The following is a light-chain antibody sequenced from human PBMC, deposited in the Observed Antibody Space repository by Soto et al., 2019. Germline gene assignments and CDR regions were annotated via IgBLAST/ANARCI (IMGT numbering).Light chain of an antibody. CDR2: GAS. V-gene: IGKV3-15*01. CDR3: QQYNDYWT. Sequence: ETVVTQSPATLSVSPEERATLSCRASQSVSSNLAWYQQKPGQAPRVLIYGASTRATGIPARFSGSGSGTEFTLTISSLQSEDFALYFCQQYNDYWTFGQGTKVDIK. CDR1: QSVSSN. J-gene: IGKJ1*01.